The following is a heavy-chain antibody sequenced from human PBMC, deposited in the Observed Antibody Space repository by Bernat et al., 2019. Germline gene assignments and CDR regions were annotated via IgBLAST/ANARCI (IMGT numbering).Heavy chain of an antibody. V-gene: IGHV3-74*01. CDR2: INSDGSGT. CDR1: GFTFSSCW. Sequence: EVQLVESGGGLVQPGGSLRLSCAASGFTFSSCWMHWVRQAPGKGLVWVSRINSDGSGTNYADSVKGRFTISRDNAKNTLYLQMNSLGAEDTAVYYWARGDYYHYMDVWGKGTTVTVSS. J-gene: IGHJ6*03. CDR3: ARGDYYHYMDV.